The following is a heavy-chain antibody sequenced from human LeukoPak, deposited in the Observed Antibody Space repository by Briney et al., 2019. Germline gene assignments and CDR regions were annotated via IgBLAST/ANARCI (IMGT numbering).Heavy chain of an antibody. D-gene: IGHD6-6*01. CDR2: ISAYNGNS. J-gene: IGHJ5*02. CDR3: ARDYFTSIAALNRWFDP. V-gene: IGHV1-18*01. CDR1: GYTFTSYG. Sequence: ASVKVSCKASGYTFTSYGISWVRQAPGQGLEWMGWISAYNGNSNYAQKLQGRVTMTTDTSTSTACMELRSLRSDDTAVYYCARDYFTSIAALNRWFDPWGQGTLVTVSS.